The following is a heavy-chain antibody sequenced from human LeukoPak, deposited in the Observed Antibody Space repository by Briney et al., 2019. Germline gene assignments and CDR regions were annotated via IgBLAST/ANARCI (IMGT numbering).Heavy chain of an antibody. CDR3: ARGYYDSRGYSNTFDI. Sequence: SETLSLTCAVSGASISRSYWSWIRQPPGKGLEWIGYINYSGNTKYNPSLESRVTISVDASNNQFSLRLSSVTAADTAFYYCARGYYDSRGYSNTFDIWGQGTLVTVSS. J-gene: IGHJ3*02. V-gene: IGHV4-59*01. CDR1: GASISRSY. CDR2: INYSGNT. D-gene: IGHD3-22*01.